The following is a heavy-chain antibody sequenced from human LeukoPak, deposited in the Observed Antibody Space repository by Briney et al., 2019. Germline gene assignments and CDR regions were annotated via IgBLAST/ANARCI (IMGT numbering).Heavy chain of an antibody. CDR2: ISGSGGST. V-gene: IGHV3-23*01. CDR3: AKGGSAYSLTSPFDY. Sequence: GGSLRLSCAASGFTFSSYAMRWVRQAPGKGLEGVSAISGSGGSTYYSDSVKGRFTLSRDNSKNTVYLQMNSLRAEGTAVYYCAKGGSAYSLTSPFDYWGQGTLVTVSS. CDR1: GFTFSSYA. J-gene: IGHJ4*02. D-gene: IGHD3-22*01.